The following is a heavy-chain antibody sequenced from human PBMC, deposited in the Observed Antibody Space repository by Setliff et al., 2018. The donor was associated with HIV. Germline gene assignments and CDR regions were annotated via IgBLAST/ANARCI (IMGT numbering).Heavy chain of an antibody. Sequence: ASVKVSCKASGGTFSSYAISWVRQAPGQGLEWMGGIIPILGIANYAQKFQGRVTITADKSTSTAYMELSSLRSEDTAVYYCARSRRIQLWLPLNYWGQETLVTVSS. J-gene: IGHJ4*02. CDR2: IIPILGIA. V-gene: IGHV1-69*10. CDR1: GGTFSSYA. D-gene: IGHD5-18*01. CDR3: ARSRRIQLWLPLNY.